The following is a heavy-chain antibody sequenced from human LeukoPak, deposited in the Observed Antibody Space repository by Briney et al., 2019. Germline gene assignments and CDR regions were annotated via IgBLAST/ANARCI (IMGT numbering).Heavy chain of an antibody. CDR3: ARPYCSGGSCYSGSHDPWYMDV. J-gene: IGHJ6*03. CDR1: GGSISSYY. CDR2: IYYSGST. V-gene: IGHV4-59*08. D-gene: IGHD2-15*01. Sequence: SETLSLTCTVSGGSISSYYWSWIRQPPGKGLEWIGYIYYSGSTNYNPSLKSRVTISVDTSKNQFSLKLSSVTAADTAVYYCARPYCSGGSCYSGSHDPWYMDVWGKGTTVTVSS.